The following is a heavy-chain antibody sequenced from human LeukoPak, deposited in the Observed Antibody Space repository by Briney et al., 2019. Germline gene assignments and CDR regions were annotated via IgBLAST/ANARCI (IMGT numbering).Heavy chain of an antibody. CDR3: ARDEGGGYNQWDY. CDR1: GFIVSSSY. D-gene: IGHD5-24*01. J-gene: IGHJ4*02. Sequence: HSGGSLRLSCAASGFIVSSSYMSWVRQAPGKGLEWVSVLYSDATTYYADSVKGRFTISRDNSKNTLYLQMNNLRAEDTAVYYCARDEGGGYNQWDYWGQGTLVTVSS. CDR2: LYSDATT. V-gene: IGHV3-53*01.